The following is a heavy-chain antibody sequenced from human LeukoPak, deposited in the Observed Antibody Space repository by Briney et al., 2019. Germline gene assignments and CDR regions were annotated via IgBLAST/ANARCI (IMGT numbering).Heavy chain of an antibody. CDR2: IRYDGSNQ. D-gene: IGHD1-26*01. V-gene: IGHV3-30*02. CDR1: GFTFSSYG. J-gene: IGHJ4*02. CDR3: ARTGGSYPYYFEY. Sequence: GGSLRLSCAASGFTFSSYGMHWVRQAPGKGLEWVAFIRYDGSNQYYADSVKGRSTLSRDNAKNSLYLQMNSLRAEDTAVYYCARTGGSYPYYFEYWGQGTLVTVSS.